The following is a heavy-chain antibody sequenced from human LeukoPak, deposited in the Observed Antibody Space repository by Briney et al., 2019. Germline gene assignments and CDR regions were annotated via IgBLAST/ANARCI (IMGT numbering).Heavy chain of an antibody. Sequence: GGSLRLSCAASGFTFSSYSMNWVRQAPGKGLEWLSYISGSGSTIYYADSVKGRFTISRDNAQNLLYLEMNSLRAEDTAVYYCARDSRVLGFDYWGQGTLLTVSS. CDR1: GFTFSSYS. CDR2: ISGSGSTI. J-gene: IGHJ4*02. V-gene: IGHV3-48*04. D-gene: IGHD2-8*02. CDR3: ARDSRVLGFDY.